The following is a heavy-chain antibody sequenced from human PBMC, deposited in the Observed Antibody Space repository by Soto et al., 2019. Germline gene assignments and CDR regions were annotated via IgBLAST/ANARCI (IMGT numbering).Heavy chain of an antibody. CDR2: LSAYNGNT. D-gene: IGHD2-2*01. CDR3: ARAQRYCSSTSCYVRGYYYMDV. CDR1: GYTFTSYG. V-gene: IGHV1-18*01. Sequence: QVQLVQSGAEVKKPGASVKVSCKASGYTFTSYGISWVRQAPGQGLGWMGWLSAYNGNTNYAQKLQGRVTMTTDTSTSKAYMELRSLRSDDTAVYYCARAQRYCSSTSCYVRGYYYMDVWGKGTTVTVSS. J-gene: IGHJ6*03.